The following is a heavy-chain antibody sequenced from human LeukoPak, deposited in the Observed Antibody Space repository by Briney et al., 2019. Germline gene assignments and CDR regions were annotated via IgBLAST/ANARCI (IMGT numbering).Heavy chain of an antibody. Sequence: ASVKLSCNASGFTFTSYGISWVRQPPAQGLERMCWISAYNGNTNYAQKLPGRVTMTTDTSTSTAYMELRSLRSDDTAVYYCSRGLVGSTIFYFYGLDVWGQGTTVTVSS. D-gene: IGHD1-26*01. CDR1: GFTFTSYG. CDR2: ISAYNGNT. J-gene: IGHJ6*02. V-gene: IGHV1-18*01. CDR3: SRGLVGSTIFYFYGLDV.